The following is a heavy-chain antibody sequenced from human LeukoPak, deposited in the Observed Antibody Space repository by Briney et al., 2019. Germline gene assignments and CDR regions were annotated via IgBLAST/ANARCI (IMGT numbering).Heavy chain of an antibody. Sequence: GGSLRLSCEASGFTFSRHWMSWVRQAPGRGLEWVANIKQDGSMKQYADSVRGRFIISRDNAKNSVYLQLSSLKAEDSAVYFCARDESGGYYVYWGQGTLVTVSS. CDR1: GFTFSRHW. CDR2: IKQDGSMK. D-gene: IGHD2-15*01. CDR3: ARDESGGYYVY. J-gene: IGHJ4*02. V-gene: IGHV3-7*01.